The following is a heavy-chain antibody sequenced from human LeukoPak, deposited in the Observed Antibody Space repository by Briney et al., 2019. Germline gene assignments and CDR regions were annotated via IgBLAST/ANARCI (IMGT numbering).Heavy chain of an antibody. J-gene: IGHJ3*02. V-gene: IGHV3-21*01. CDR3: ARELRFGELAFDI. D-gene: IGHD3-10*01. CDR1: GFIFSTHS. CDR2: IGSSSSYI. Sequence: GRSLRLSCAASGFIFSTHSMYWVRQAPGKGLEWVSSIGSSSSYIYYADSVKGRFTISRDNAKNTLYLQMNSLRAEDTAVYYCARELRFGELAFDIWGQGTLVTVSS.